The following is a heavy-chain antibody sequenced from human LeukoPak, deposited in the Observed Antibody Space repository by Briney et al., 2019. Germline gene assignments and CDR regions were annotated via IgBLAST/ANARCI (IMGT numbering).Heavy chain of an antibody. V-gene: IGHV3-23*01. CDR3: AKDLHGAFDY. Sequence: PGGALRLSCAASGFTFSNAWMSSVRQAPGKVLEWVPAIGGSGGSTYYADSVKSRFTNSTDNSKNTLCLHMHSLRADDTALYYCAKDLHGAFDYWGQGILVTVSS. CDR2: IGGSGGST. D-gene: IGHD3-10*01. CDR1: GFTFSNAW. J-gene: IGHJ4*02.